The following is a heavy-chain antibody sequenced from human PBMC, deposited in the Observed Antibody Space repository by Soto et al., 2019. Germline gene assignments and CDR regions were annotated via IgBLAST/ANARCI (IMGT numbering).Heavy chain of an antibody. CDR1: GFTFSSYA. CDR3: ARVRYDFWSGYKVHYHYGMDV. J-gene: IGHJ6*02. D-gene: IGHD3-3*01. Sequence: QVQLVESGGGVVQPGRSLRLSCAASGFTFSSYAMHWVRQAPGKGLEWVAVISYDGSNKYYADSVKGRFTISRDNSKNTLYLQMNSLRAEDTAVYYCARVRYDFWSGYKVHYHYGMDVWGQGTTVTVSS. V-gene: IGHV3-30-3*01. CDR2: ISYDGSNK.